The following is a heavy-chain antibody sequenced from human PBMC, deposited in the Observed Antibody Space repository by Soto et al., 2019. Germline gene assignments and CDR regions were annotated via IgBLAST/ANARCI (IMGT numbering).Heavy chain of an antibody. CDR1: GFTFSSYS. V-gene: IGHV3-21*01. D-gene: IGHD6-19*01. CDR3: ARDRGTVAGTLGYYYYGMDV. CDR2: ISSSSSYI. Sequence: GASLRLSCAASGFTFSSYSMNWVRQAPGKGLEWVSSISSSSSYIYYADSVKGRFTISRDNAKNSLYLQMNSLRAEDTAVYYCARDRGTVAGTLGYYYYGMDVWGQGTTVTVSS. J-gene: IGHJ6*02.